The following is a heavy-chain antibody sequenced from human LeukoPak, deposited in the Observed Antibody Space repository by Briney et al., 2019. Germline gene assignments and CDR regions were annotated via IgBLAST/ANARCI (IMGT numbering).Heavy chain of an antibody. V-gene: IGHV3-23*01. J-gene: IGHJ4*02. CDR3: AKEQGQQLVLNPFEY. Sequence: GSLRLSCAASGFTFSSYAMSWVRQAPGKGLEWVSAISGSGGSTYYADSVKGRFTISRDNSKNTLYLQMNSLRAEDAAVYYCAKEQGQQLVLNPFEYWGQGTLVTVSS. CDR2: ISGSGGST. CDR1: GFTFSSYA. D-gene: IGHD6-13*01.